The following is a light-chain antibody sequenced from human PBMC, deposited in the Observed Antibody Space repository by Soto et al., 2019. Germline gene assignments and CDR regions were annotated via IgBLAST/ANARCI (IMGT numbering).Light chain of an antibody. CDR2: MVF. CDR1: QSLVHSDGNTY. J-gene: IGKJ1*01. Sequence: DIVLTQTPLSSPVTLGQPASISCRSSQSLVHSDGNTYLSWLQQRPGQTPRLLIYMVFYRFSGVPDIFSVSGAGTDFTLKISRVEAEDVGVYYCTQSTHFPRTFGKWTKVEIK. CDR3: TQSTHFPRT. V-gene: IGKV2-24*01.